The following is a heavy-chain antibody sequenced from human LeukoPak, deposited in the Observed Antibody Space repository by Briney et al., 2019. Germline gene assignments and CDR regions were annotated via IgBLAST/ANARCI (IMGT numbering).Heavy chain of an antibody. CDR1: GFTFSSYS. Sequence: GGSLRLSCAASGFTFSSYSMNWVRQAPGKGLEWVSYISSSSSTIYYADSVKGRFTISRDNAKNSLYLQMNSLRAEDTAVYYCARAPGIAAAGPYYYYGMDVWGQGTTVTVSS. CDR3: ARAPGIAAAGPYYYYGMDV. V-gene: IGHV3-48*04. D-gene: IGHD6-13*01. CDR2: ISSSSSTI. J-gene: IGHJ6*02.